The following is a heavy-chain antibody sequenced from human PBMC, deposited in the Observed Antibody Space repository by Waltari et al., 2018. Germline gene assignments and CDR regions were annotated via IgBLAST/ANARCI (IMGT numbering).Heavy chain of an antibody. CDR3: ARGGIVGATFWYFDL. V-gene: IGHV4-34*01. CDR2: INHSGST. CDR1: GGSFSGYY. Sequence: QVQLQQWGAGLLKPSETLSLTCAVYGGSFSGYYWSWIRQPPGKGLEWIGEINHSGSTNYNPSRKSRVTISVDTSKNQFSLKLSSVTAADTAVYYCARGGIVGATFWYFDLWGRGTLVTVSS. J-gene: IGHJ2*01. D-gene: IGHD1-26*01.